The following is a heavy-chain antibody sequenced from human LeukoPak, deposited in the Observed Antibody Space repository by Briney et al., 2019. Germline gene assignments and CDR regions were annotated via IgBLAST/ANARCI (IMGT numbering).Heavy chain of an antibody. CDR3: ARLNPWLPTNEWIWAFDI. CDR2: IYPGDSNT. V-gene: IGHV5-51*01. Sequence: GEPLKISCTGSGYTFTTYWIGWVRQMPGKVLECMGIIYPGDSNTRYSPSFQGQVTISADKSISTAYLQWSSLKASDTAIYYCARLNPWLPTNEWIWAFDIWGQGTMVTVSS. D-gene: IGHD6-19*01. J-gene: IGHJ3*02. CDR1: GYTFTTYW.